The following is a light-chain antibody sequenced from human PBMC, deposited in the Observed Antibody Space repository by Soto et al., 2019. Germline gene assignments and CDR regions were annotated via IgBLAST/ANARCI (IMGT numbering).Light chain of an antibody. V-gene: IGKV1-39*01. J-gene: IGKJ1*01. CDR2: AAS. CDR3: QQTDSSPQT. Sequence: DIQLTPSPSSLSASVGDRVTISCRASQSIRNYVSWYQQKPGTAPKLLIRAASTLQSGVPSRFSGSGSGTDLTLTISSLQIEDFATYCCQQTDSSPQTFGQGTNVEI. CDR1: QSIRNY.